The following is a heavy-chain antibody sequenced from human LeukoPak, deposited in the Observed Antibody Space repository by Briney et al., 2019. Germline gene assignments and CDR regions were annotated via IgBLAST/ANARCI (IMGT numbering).Heavy chain of an antibody. J-gene: IGHJ4*02. Sequence: GGSLRLSCAASGFTFSSYAMSWVRQAPGEGLEWVSAISGSGGSTYYADSVKGRFTISRDNSKNTLYLQMNSLRAEETAVYYCAKDGRYYDNTGYYFGDYFDYWGQGTLVTVSS. D-gene: IGHD3-22*01. CDR3: AKDGRYYDNTGYYFGDYFDY. V-gene: IGHV3-23*01. CDR1: GFTFSSYA. CDR2: ISGSGGST.